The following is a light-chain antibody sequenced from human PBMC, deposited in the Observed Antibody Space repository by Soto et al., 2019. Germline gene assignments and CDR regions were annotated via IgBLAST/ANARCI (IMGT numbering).Light chain of an antibody. V-gene: IGKV2-30*01. CDR3: MQGKYWPPWT. J-gene: IGKJ1*01. CDR2: KVS. Sequence: DVVMTQSPLSLAXXLGQPASISCRSSXSLLSSDGTNSLFWFQQRPGQSPRRLIYKVSNRDSGVPDRFSGSGSGTDFTLKISRVEAEDVGIYYCMQGKYWPPWTFAQGTKVDIK. CDR1: XSLLSSDGTNS.